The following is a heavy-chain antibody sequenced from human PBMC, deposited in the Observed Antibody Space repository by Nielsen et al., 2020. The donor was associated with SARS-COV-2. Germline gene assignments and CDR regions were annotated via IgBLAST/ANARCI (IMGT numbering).Heavy chain of an antibody. CDR3: ARETGYSSGWYDPSFLY. CDR1: GFTFSSYW. D-gene: IGHD6-19*01. J-gene: IGHJ4*02. Sequence: GESLKISCAASGFTFSSYWMSWVRQAPGKGLEWVANIKQDGSEKYYVDSVKGRFTISRDNAKNSLYLQMNSLRAEDTAVYYCARETGYSSGWYDPSFLYWGQGTLVTVSS. CDR2: IKQDGSEK. V-gene: IGHV3-7*03.